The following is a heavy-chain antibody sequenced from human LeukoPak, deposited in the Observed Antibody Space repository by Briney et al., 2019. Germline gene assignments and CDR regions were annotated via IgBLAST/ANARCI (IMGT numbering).Heavy chain of an antibody. D-gene: IGHD5-12*01. V-gene: IGHV3-53*01. Sequence: GGSLRLSCAASGFTVSSNYMSWVRQAPGKGLEWVSVIYSGGSTYYADSVKGRFTISRDNSKNTLYLQMNSLRAEDTAVYYCARHPKSGYSGYESDYWGQGTLVTVSS. CDR1: GFTVSSNY. J-gene: IGHJ4*02. CDR3: ARHPKSGYSGYESDY. CDR2: IYSGGST.